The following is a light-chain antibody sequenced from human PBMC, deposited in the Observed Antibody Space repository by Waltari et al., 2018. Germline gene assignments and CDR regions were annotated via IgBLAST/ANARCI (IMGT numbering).Light chain of an antibody. CDR1: QDIAGY. CDR3: QQLHTYPLT. V-gene: IGKV1-9*01. J-gene: IGKJ4*01. CDR2: VSS. Sequence: IQLTQSPSSLSASVGARVTITCRASQDIAGYLAWYQQKPGKAPNLLIYVSSTLQSGVPSRFSGSGSGTVFTLTISSLQPEDFATYYCQQLHTYPLTFGGGTTVDI.